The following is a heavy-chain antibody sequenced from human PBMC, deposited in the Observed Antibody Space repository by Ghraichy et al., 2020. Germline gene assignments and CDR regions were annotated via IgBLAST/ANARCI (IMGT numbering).Heavy chain of an antibody. CDR2: ISSSSSYI. CDR1: GFTFSSYS. Sequence: AGSLRLSCAASGFTFSSYSMNWVRQAPGKRLEWVSSISSSSSYIYYADSVKGRFTISRDNAKNSLYLQMNSLRAEDTAVYYCAREYYDFWSGYLYYFDYWGQGTLVTVSS. CDR3: AREYYDFWSGYLYYFDY. J-gene: IGHJ4*02. V-gene: IGHV3-21*01. D-gene: IGHD3-3*01.